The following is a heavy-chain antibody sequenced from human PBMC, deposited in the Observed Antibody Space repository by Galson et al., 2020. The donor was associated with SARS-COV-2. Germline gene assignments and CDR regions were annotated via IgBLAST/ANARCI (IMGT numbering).Heavy chain of an antibody. J-gene: IGHJ4*02. D-gene: IGHD3-10*01. V-gene: IGHV4-4*07. CDR3: ARDWGVRGVITVNGFDY. CDR2: IYTSGST. Sequence: SETLSLTCTVSGGSISSYYWSWIRQPAGKGLEWIGRIYTSGSTNYNPSLKSRVTMSVDTSKNQFSLKLSSVTAADTAVYYCARDWGVRGVITVNGFDYWGQGTLVTVSS. CDR1: GGSISSYY.